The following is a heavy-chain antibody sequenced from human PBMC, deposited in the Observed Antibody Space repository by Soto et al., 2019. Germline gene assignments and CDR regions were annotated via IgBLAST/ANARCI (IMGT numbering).Heavy chain of an antibody. J-gene: IGHJ3*02. CDR2: IGTSRSST. D-gene: IGHD3-9*01. CDR1: GFTFSDYY. V-gene: IGHV3-11*05. Sequence: QVQLVESGGGLVKPGGSLRLSCAAPGFTFSDYYMSWIRQAPGKGLEGVSYIGTSRSSTNYADSVKGRFTISRENAKNSLYLQMNSLRAEDTAVYYCARDADILTGSDAFDIWGQGTMVTVSS. CDR3: ARDADILTGSDAFDI.